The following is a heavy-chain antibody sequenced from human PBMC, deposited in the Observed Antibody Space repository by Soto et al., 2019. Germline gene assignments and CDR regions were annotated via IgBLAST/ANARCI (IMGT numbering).Heavy chain of an antibody. J-gene: IGHJ3*02. Sequence: QVQLVQSGAEVKKPGASVKVSCKASGYTFTSYDINWVRQATGQGLEWMGWMNPNSGNTGYAQKFQGRVTMTRNTSISTAYMELSSLRSEDTAVYYCARVGYYYDSRGYYLPDAFDIWGQGTMVTVSS. CDR1: GYTFTSYD. CDR2: MNPNSGNT. D-gene: IGHD3-22*01. V-gene: IGHV1-8*01. CDR3: ARVGYYYDSRGYYLPDAFDI.